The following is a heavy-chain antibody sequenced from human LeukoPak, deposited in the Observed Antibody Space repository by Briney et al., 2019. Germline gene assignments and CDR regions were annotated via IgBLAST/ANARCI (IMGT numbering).Heavy chain of an antibody. CDR1: GFTFSSYW. Sequence: GGSLRLSCAASGFTFSSYWMHWVRQAPGKGLVWVSRINSDGSSTSYADSVKGRFTISRDNAKNTLYLQMNSLRAEDAAVYYCARVRSSGWSYFDYWGQGTLVTVSS. CDR3: ARVRSSGWSYFDY. V-gene: IGHV3-74*01. J-gene: IGHJ4*02. D-gene: IGHD6-19*01. CDR2: INSDGSST.